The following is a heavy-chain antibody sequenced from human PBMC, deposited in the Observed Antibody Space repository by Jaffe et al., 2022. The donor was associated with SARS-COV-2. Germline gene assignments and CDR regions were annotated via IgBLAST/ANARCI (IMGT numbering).Heavy chain of an antibody. CDR2: IYWDDDK. Sequence: QITLKESGPTLVKPTQTLTLTCTFSGFSLSTSGVGVGWIRQPPGKALEWLALIYWDDDKRYSPSLKSRLTITKDTSKNQVVLTMTNMDPVDTATYYCAQTGAIAAAGTGYYYYYYMDVWGKGTTVTVSS. CDR1: GFSLSTSGVG. D-gene: IGHD6-13*01. J-gene: IGHJ6*03. V-gene: IGHV2-5*02. CDR3: AQTGAIAAAGTGYYYYYYMDV.